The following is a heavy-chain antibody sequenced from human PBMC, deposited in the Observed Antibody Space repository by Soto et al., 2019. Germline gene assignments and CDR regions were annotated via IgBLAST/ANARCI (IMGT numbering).Heavy chain of an antibody. CDR3: AKDLGSSSTYYYSGMDV. J-gene: IGHJ6*02. CDR2: ISYDGSNK. CDR1: GFTFSSYG. D-gene: IGHD6-6*01. Sequence: QVPLVESGGGVVQPGRSLRLSCAASGFTFSSYGMHWVRQAPGKGLEWVAVISYDGSNKYYADSVKGRFTISRDNSKNTLYLQMNSLRAEDTAVYYCAKDLGSSSTYYYSGMDVWGQGTTVTVSS. V-gene: IGHV3-30*18.